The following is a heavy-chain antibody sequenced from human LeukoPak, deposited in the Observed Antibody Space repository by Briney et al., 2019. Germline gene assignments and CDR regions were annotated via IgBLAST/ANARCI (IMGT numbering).Heavy chain of an antibody. V-gene: IGHV3-66*01. CDR1: GFTVSSNY. CDR2: IYSGDSA. CDR3: ARDRPGNYGYFYYAMDV. J-gene: IGHJ6*02. D-gene: IGHD1-7*01. Sequence: PGGSLRLSCAASGFTVSSNYMNWVRQAPGTGLEWVSVIYSGDSAYYADSVKGRFTISRDSSKSTLYLQMNSLRAEDTAVYYCARDRPGNYGYFYYAMDVWGQGTTVTVSS.